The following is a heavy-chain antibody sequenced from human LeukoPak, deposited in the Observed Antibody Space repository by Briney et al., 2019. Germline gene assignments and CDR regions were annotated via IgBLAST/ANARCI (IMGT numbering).Heavy chain of an antibody. Sequence: GGSLRLSCAASGFTFSSYLMHWVRQAPGKGLVWVSRINSDGSSTSYADSVKGRFTISRDNAKNTLYLQMNSLRAEDTAVYYCAREGAARRGWFDPWGQGTLVTVSS. CDR3: AREGAARRGWFDP. V-gene: IGHV3-74*01. D-gene: IGHD6-6*01. CDR1: GFTFSSYL. CDR2: INSDGSST. J-gene: IGHJ5*02.